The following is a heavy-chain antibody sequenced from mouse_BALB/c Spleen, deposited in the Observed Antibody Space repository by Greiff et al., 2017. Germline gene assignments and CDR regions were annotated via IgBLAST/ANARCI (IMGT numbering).Heavy chain of an antibody. Sequence: QVQLQQSGAELARPGASVKLSCKASGYTFTSYYMYWVKQRPGQGLEWIGEINPSNGGTNFNEKFKSKATLTVDKSSSTAYMQLSSLTSEDSAVYYCTRGRYDYLYYFDYWGQGTTLTVSS. CDR3: TRGRYDYLYYFDY. D-gene: IGHD2-4*01. CDR1: GYTFTSYY. CDR2: INPSNGGT. J-gene: IGHJ2*01. V-gene: IGHV1S81*02.